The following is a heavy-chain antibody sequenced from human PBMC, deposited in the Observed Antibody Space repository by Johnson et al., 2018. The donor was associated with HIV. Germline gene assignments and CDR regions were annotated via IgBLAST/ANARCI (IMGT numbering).Heavy chain of an antibody. CDR3: AKDTGAYYYDSSGYWDAFDI. CDR1: GFTFSSYW. Sequence: EVQLVESGGGLVQPGGSLRLSCAASGFTFSSYWMSWVRQAPGKGLEWVANIKQDGSEKYYVDSVKGRFTISRDNAKNSLYLQMNSLRAEDTALYYCAKDTGAYYYDSSGYWDAFDIWGQGTMVTVSS. D-gene: IGHD3-22*01. CDR2: IKQDGSEK. J-gene: IGHJ3*02. V-gene: IGHV3-7*05.